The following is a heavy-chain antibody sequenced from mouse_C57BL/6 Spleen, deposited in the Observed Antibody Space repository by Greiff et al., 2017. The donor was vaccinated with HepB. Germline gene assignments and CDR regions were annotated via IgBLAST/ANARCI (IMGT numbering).Heavy chain of an antibody. D-gene: IGHD1-1*01. J-gene: IGHJ1*03. V-gene: IGHV1-82*01. CDR2: IYPGDGDT. CDR1: GYAFSSSW. Sequence: VKPGASVKISCKASGYAFSSSWMNWVKQRPGKGLEWIGRIYPGDGDTNYNGKFKGKATLTADKSSSTAYMQLSSLTSEDSAVYFCARSPHYYGSGYRYFDVWGTGTTVTVSS. CDR3: ARSPHYYGSGYRYFDV.